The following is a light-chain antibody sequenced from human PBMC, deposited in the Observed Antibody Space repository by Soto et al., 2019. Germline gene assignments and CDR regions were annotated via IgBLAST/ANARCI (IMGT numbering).Light chain of an antibody. CDR1: QSVSSSY. CDR2: GAS. J-gene: IGKJ3*01. CDR3: QHYGSSHFT. Sequence: IVLTQSPGTLSLSPGERATLSCRASQSVSSSYLAWYQQKPGQTPRLLFYGASSRAAGIPDRFSGSGSGTDFTLTISRLEPEDFAVYYCQHYGSSHFTFGPGTKVDIK. V-gene: IGKV3-20*01.